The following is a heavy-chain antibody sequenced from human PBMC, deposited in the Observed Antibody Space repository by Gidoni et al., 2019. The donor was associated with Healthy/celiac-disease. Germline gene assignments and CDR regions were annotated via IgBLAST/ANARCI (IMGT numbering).Heavy chain of an antibody. CDR2: IYYSGST. D-gene: IGHD3-3*01. J-gene: IGHJ6*02. CDR1: GGSISSGGYY. CDR3: ARTRPAYYDFWGGYLPPHV. V-gene: IGHV4-31*03. Sequence: QVQLQESGPGLVKPSQTLSLTCTVSGGSISSGGYYWSWIRQHPGKGLEWIGYIYYSGSTYYNPSLKSRVTISVDTSKNQFSLKLSSVTAADTAVYYCARTRPAYYDFWGGYLPPHVWGQGTTVTVSS.